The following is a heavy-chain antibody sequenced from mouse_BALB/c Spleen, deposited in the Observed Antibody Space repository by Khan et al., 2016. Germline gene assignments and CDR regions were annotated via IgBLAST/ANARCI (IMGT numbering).Heavy chain of an antibody. CDR2: LFPGDGDA. Sequence: QVQLQQSGAELLRPGSSVKISCKASGYAFSNYWMNWVKQRPGQGLEWIGQLFPGDGDANYNGKFKDKATLTADKSSSTAYIQLTSLTSEDSAVYFCARSPDGYYVGRCAYWGQGTLVTVSA. D-gene: IGHD2-3*01. CDR1: GYAFSNYW. J-gene: IGHJ3*01. V-gene: IGHV1-80*01. CDR3: ARSPDGYYVGRCAY.